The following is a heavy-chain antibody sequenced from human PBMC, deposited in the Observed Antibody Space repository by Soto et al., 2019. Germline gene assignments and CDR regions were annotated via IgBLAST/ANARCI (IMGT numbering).Heavy chain of an antibody. D-gene: IGHD5-12*01. CDR2: IRSKAYGGTT. V-gene: IGHV3-49*03. Sequence: GSLRLSCTASGFTFGDYAMSWFRQAPGKGLKWVGFIRSKAYGGTTEYAASVKGRFTISRDDSKSIANLQMNSLKTEDTAVFFFIRDVDIVATITDYHYGXDVWGQGTTVTVXS. CDR3: IRDVDIVATITDYHYGXDV. J-gene: IGHJ6*02. CDR1: GFTFGDYA.